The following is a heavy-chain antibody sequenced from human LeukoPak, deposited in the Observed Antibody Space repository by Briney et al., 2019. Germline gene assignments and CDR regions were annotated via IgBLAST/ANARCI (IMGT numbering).Heavy chain of an antibody. Sequence: PAGSLRLSCIASRFNFEDYAMHWVRQVPGKGLEWVSGISWHSGSVGYGDSVKGRFTISRDNAKNSLYLQMNSLRPEDTALYYCVKEFGVVSGWYGLQYFDLWGQGTLVTVAS. D-gene: IGHD6-19*01. J-gene: IGHJ4*02. CDR1: RFNFEDYA. CDR2: ISWHSGSV. CDR3: VKEFGVVSGWYGLQYFDL. V-gene: IGHV3-9*01.